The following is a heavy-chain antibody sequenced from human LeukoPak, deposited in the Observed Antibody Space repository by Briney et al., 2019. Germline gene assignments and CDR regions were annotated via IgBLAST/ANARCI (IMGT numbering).Heavy chain of an antibody. D-gene: IGHD2-15*01. CDR2: INPSGGST. Sequence: ASVKVSCKASGYTFTSYYMHWVRQAPGQGLEWMGIINPSGGSTSYAQKFQGRVTMTRDTSTSTVYMELSSLRSEDTAVYYCARGIVVVVAATRGDAFDIWGQGTMVTVSS. J-gene: IGHJ3*02. CDR3: ARGIVVVVAATRGDAFDI. V-gene: IGHV1-46*01. CDR1: GYTFTSYY.